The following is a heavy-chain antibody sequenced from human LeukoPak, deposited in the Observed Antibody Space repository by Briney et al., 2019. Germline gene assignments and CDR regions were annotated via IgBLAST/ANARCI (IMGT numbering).Heavy chain of an antibody. CDR3: ASGDYGDYAGPSGY. D-gene: IGHD4-17*01. CDR1: GFTFSTYS. CDR2: ISSSSSYI. Sequence: PGGSLRLSCAASGFTFSTYSMNWVRQAPGKGLEWVSSISSSSSYIYYADSVKSRFTISRDNAKNSLYLQMNSLRADDTAVYYCASGDYGDYAGPSGYWGQGTLVTVSS. V-gene: IGHV3-21*01. J-gene: IGHJ4*02.